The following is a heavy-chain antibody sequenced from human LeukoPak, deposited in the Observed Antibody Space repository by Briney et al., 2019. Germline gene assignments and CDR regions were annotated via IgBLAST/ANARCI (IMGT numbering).Heavy chain of an antibody. V-gene: IGHV4-59*01. D-gene: IGHD5-18*01. CDR3: ARGRGYGSYYYGMDV. J-gene: IGHJ6*02. Sequence: SETLSLTCTVSGGSISSYYWSWIRQPPGKGLEWIGYIYYSGSTNYNPSLKSRVTISVDTSKNQFSLKLSSVTAADRAVYYCARGRGYGSYYYGMDVWGQGTTVTVSS. CDR1: GGSISSYY. CDR2: IYYSGST.